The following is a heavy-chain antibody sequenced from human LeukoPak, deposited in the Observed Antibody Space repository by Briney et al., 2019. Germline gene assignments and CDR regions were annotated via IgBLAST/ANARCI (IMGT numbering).Heavy chain of an antibody. Sequence: PSGRSLRLSCAASGFTFDNYALHWVRQAPGKGLEWVSGLTWNSGSIGYADSVKGRFTISRDNAQNSLYLQMNSLRPEDTAFYYCAKRSDRGYNFFDYWGQGTLVTVSS. D-gene: IGHD3-22*01. CDR3: AKRSDRGYNFFDY. J-gene: IGHJ4*02. CDR1: GFTFDNYA. V-gene: IGHV3-9*01. CDR2: LTWNSGSI.